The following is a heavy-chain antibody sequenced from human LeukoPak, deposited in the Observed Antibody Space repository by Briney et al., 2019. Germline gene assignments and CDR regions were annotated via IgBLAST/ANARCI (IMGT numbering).Heavy chain of an antibody. CDR2: IYHSGST. Sequence: SETLSLTCTVSGGSISNYYWYWIRQPPGKGLECIGYIYHSGSTNYNPSLKSRVTISVDTSKNQFSLRLRSVTAADTAVYYCAREVGLGMYNWFDPWGQGTLVTVSS. D-gene: IGHD3-16*01. V-gene: IGHV4-59*01. CDR3: AREVGLGMYNWFDP. CDR1: GGSISNYY. J-gene: IGHJ5*02.